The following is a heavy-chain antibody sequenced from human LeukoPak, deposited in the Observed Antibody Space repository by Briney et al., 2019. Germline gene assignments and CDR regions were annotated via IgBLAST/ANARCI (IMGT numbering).Heavy chain of an antibody. CDR2: IYSGGST. CDR3: AKDPCYTAAGIDY. CDR1: EFSVGSNY. Sequence: GGSLRLSCAASEFSVGSNYMTWVRQAPGKGLEWVSLIYSGGSTYYADSVKGRFTISRDNSKNTLYLQMNSLRAEDTAVYYCAKDPCYTAAGIDYWGQGTLVTVSS. D-gene: IGHD6-13*01. J-gene: IGHJ4*02. V-gene: IGHV3-66*01.